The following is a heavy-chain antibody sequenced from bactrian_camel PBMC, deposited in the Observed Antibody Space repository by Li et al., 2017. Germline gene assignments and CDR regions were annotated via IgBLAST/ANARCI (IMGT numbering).Heavy chain of an antibody. Sequence: VQLVESGGGSVQPGGSLRLSCASSGSIYDTMCMGWVRQAPGKEREGVARIATGSGNTYYAGSVDGRFTISQDNAKNTVYLQMNSLKPEDTAMYYCAGRTDGNCGVWYLTTTSAFQYWGQGTQVTVS. V-gene: IGHV3S40*01. D-gene: IGHD3*01. J-gene: IGHJ4*01. CDR3: AGRTDGNCGVWYLTTTSAFQY. CDR1: GSIYDTMC. CDR2: IATGSGNT.